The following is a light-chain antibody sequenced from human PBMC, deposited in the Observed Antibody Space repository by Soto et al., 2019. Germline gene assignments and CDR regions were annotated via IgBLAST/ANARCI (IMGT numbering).Light chain of an antibody. Sequence: EIVLTQSPGTLSLSPGERATLSCRASQSVSSNYLVWYQQKPGQAPRPLIYGASTRATGIPDRFSGSGSATKVTLPISRLVPEDFVVYYCQQYAGSSYTFGQGTKLEIK. J-gene: IGKJ2*01. CDR3: QQYAGSSYT. V-gene: IGKV3-20*01. CDR2: GAS. CDR1: QSVSSNY.